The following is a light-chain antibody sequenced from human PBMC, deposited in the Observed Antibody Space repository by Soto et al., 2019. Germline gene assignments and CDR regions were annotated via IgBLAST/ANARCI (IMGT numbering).Light chain of an antibody. CDR3: SSYTTSSTRV. CDR2: EVT. CDR1: SSYIGIYKY. V-gene: IGLV2-14*01. J-gene: IGLJ1*01. Sequence: QSALTQPASVSGSPGQSIAISCTGSSSYIGIYKYVSWYQQHPGKVPKLIIYEVTNRPSGVSNRFSGSKSGNTASLTISGLQAEDEADYYCSSYTTSSTRVFGPGTKLTVL.